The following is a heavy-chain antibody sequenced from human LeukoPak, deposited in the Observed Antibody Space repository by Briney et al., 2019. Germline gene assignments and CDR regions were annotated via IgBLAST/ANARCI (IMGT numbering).Heavy chain of an antibody. Sequence: SETLSLTCTVSGGSISSYYWSWLRQPPGKGLEWIGYIYYSASTNYIPSLKSRVTISVDTSKNQFSLKLSSVTAADTAVYYCARGLFFDYWGQGTLVTVSS. V-gene: IGHV4-59*08. D-gene: IGHD3-22*01. CDR1: GGSISSYY. CDR3: ARGLFFDY. CDR2: IYYSAST. J-gene: IGHJ4*02.